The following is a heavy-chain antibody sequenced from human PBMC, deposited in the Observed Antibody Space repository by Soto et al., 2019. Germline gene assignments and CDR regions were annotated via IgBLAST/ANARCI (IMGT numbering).Heavy chain of an antibody. Sequence: QVQLQQWGAGLLKPSETLSLTSAVYGKSLSGYYWSWIRQPPGKALEWIGEINHSGNTNYNPSLKSRVTISVDTSKNQLFLNLSSVTAADTATYYCARHHVRGRTIAGAAEFWGQGTLVTVSS. V-gene: IGHV4-34*01. J-gene: IGHJ4*02. CDR1: GKSLSGYY. D-gene: IGHD1-26*01. CDR2: INHSGNT. CDR3: ARHHVRGRTIAGAAEF.